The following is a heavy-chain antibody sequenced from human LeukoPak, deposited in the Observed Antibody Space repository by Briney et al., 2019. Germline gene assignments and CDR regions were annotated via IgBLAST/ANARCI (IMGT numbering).Heavy chain of an antibody. CDR3: ARDLRIVLMVYAMGSDAFDI. D-gene: IGHD2-8*01. Sequence: GASVKVSCTASGYTFTGYYMHWVRQAPGQGLEWMGWINPNSGGTNYAQKFQGRVTMTRDTSISTAYMELSRLRSDDTAVYYCARDLRIVLMVYAMGSDAFDIWGQGTMVTVSS. CDR1: GYTFTGYY. V-gene: IGHV1-2*02. J-gene: IGHJ3*02. CDR2: INPNSGGT.